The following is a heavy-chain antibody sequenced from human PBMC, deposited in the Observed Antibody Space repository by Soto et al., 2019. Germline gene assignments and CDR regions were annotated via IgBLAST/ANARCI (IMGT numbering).Heavy chain of an antibody. Sequence: DVQLLESGGGLVQPGGSLRLSCAASGFTFSTYAMNWVRQAPGNGLEWVSAISGSGGSIHYADSVKGRFTISRDNSKNPLYLQMNSLRDEDTAVYHCVKGYWKGDVRGQGTTVTVSS. CDR1: GFTFSTYA. CDR2: ISGSGGSI. CDR3: VKGYWKGDV. J-gene: IGHJ6*02. V-gene: IGHV3-23*01. D-gene: IGHD1-1*01.